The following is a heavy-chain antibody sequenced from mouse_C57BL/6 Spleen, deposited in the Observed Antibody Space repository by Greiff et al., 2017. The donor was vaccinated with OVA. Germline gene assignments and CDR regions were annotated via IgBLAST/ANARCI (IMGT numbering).Heavy chain of an antibody. CDR1: GYTFTSYW. CDR3: TRSRGSRVAWFAY. D-gene: IGHD1-1*01. Sequence: EVQLQQSGTVLARPGASVKMSCKTSGYTFTSYWMHWAKQRPGQGLEWIGAIYPGNSDTSYNQKFKGKAKLTAVTSASTAYMELSSLTNEDSAVYYCTRSRGSRVAWFAYWGQGTLVTVSA. V-gene: IGHV1-5*01. CDR2: IYPGNSDT. J-gene: IGHJ3*01.